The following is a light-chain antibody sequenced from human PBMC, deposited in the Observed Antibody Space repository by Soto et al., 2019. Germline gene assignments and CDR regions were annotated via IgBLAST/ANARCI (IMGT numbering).Light chain of an antibody. Sequence: SVLTQPRSVCGSPGQSVTISCTGTSSVVGGYNYVSWYQQHPGKAPKLMIYDVSKRPSGVPDRFSGSKSGNTASLTISGLQAEDEADYYCCSYAGSYTFVFGTGTKVTVL. CDR1: SSVVGGYNY. CDR2: DVS. J-gene: IGLJ1*01. V-gene: IGLV2-11*01. CDR3: CSYAGSYTFV.